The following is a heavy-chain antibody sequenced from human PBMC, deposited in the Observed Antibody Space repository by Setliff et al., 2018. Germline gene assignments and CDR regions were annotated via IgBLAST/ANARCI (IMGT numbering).Heavy chain of an antibody. V-gene: IGHV3-49*04. D-gene: IGHD3-3*01. Sequence: GGSLRLSCAASGFTFSTYGMSWVRQAPGKGPEWVGFIRSKAYGGTTEYAASVKGRFTISRDDSKSIAYLQMNSLKTEDTAVYYCTREASVDFWSGYPYYYYMDVWGKGTTVTVSS. CDR2: IRSKAYGGTT. J-gene: IGHJ6*03. CDR1: GFTFSTYG. CDR3: TREASVDFWSGYPYYYYMDV.